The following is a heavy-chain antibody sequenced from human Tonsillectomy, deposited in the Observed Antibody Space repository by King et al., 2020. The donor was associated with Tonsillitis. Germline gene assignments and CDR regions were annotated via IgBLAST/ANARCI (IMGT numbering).Heavy chain of an antibody. J-gene: IGHJ6*02. Sequence: QLVPSGGGLVKPGGSLRLSCASSGFTFGTYTMNWVRQAPGKGLEWVSSINSAGSYMYYADSVKGRFTISRDNAKNSLYLQMNSLRAEDTAVYYCARDGKTGTTSYYYGMDVWGQGTTVTVSS. CDR3: ARDGKTGTTSYYYGMDV. CDR1: GFTFGTYT. D-gene: IGHD1-1*01. CDR2: INSAGSYM. V-gene: IGHV3-21*01.